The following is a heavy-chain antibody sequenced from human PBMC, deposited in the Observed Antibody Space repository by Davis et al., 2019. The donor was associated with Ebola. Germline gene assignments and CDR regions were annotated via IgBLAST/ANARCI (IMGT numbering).Heavy chain of an antibody. CDR2: IHTSGST. CDR3: ARVTRYFGVDY. CDR1: GGSLSSYS. Sequence: PSETLSLTCTVSGGSLSSYSWSWIRQPVGKGLEWIGHIHTSGSTYYNPSLKSRVTISVDTSKNQFSLKLSSVTAADTAVYYCARVTRYFGVDYWGQGTLVTVSS. J-gene: IGHJ4*02. D-gene: IGHD3-3*01. V-gene: IGHV4-4*07.